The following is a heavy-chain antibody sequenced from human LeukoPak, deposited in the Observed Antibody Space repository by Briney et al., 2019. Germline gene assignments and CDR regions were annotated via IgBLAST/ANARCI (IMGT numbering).Heavy chain of an antibody. CDR3: ASSYVGSSYFDY. Sequence: GGSLRLSCAASGFTFSSYSMNWVRQAPGKGLEWVSSISSSSSCIYYADSVKGRFTISRDNAKNSLYLQMNSLRAEDTAVYYCASSYVGSSYFDYWGQGTLVTVSS. V-gene: IGHV3-21*01. CDR1: GFTFSSYS. D-gene: IGHD6-6*01. CDR2: ISSSSSCI. J-gene: IGHJ4*02.